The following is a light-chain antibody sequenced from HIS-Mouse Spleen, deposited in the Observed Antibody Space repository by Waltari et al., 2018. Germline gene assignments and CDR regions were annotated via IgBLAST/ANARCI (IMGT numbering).Light chain of an antibody. CDR1: ALPKQH. CDR3: QSADSSGTYWV. V-gene: IGLV3-25*03. CDR2: KDS. Sequence: SYELTQPPSVSVSPGQTARITCSGDALPKQHAYWYQQKPGQAPVLVIYKDSGRPSGIPERFSGSSSGKTVTLTISGVQAEDEADYYCQSADSSGTYWVFGGGTKLTVL. J-gene: IGLJ3*02.